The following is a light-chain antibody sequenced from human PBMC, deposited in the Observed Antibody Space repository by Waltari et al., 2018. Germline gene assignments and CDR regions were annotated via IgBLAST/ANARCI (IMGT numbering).Light chain of an antibody. J-gene: IGKJ4*01. CDR1: QDIGTW. CDR3: QQYKSHSLT. V-gene: IGKV1-5*01. Sequence: DIEMAQSPSSLSASVGDRVTIGCRAHQDIGTWLAWYQQKPGNAPKLLIHDASTLQNGVSSRFRGSGSGTEFALTISNLQPDDVATYYCQQYKSHSLTFGGGTKVEIK. CDR2: DAS.